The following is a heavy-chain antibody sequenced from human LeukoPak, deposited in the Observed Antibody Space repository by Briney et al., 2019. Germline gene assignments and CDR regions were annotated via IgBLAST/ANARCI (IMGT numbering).Heavy chain of an antibody. CDR3: ARRGLRYCSSTSCYTGSYYYYYDMDV. Sequence: SETLSLTCAVYGGSFSGYYWSWIRQPPGKGLEWIGEINHSGSTNYNPSLKSRVTISVDTSKNQFSLKLSSVTAADTAVYYCARRGLRYCSSTSCYTGSYYYYYDMDVWGQGTTVTVSS. J-gene: IGHJ6*02. V-gene: IGHV4-34*01. CDR1: GGSFSGYY. CDR2: INHSGST. D-gene: IGHD2-2*02.